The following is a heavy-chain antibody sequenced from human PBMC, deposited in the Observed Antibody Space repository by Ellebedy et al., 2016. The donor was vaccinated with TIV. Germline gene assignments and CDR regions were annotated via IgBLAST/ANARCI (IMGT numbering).Heavy chain of an antibody. Sequence: AASVKVSCKASGYTFTSYGISWARQAPGQGLEWMGWISPYNGHTIYEQKFQGRVTMTTDTSTSTAYMELRSLRSDDTAVYYCARGEGYSISWYGNDYWGQGTLVTVSS. CDR1: GYTFTSYG. D-gene: IGHD6-13*01. V-gene: IGHV1-18*04. CDR2: ISPYNGHT. CDR3: ARGEGYSISWYGNDY. J-gene: IGHJ4*02.